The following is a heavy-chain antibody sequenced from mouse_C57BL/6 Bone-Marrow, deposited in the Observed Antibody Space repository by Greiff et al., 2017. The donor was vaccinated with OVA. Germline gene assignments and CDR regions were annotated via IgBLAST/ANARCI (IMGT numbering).Heavy chain of an antibody. V-gene: IGHV1-75*01. D-gene: IGHD1-1*01. CDR3: ASSYYYGSSYRYYFDY. Sequence: QVQLQQSGPELVKPGASVKISCKASGYTFTDYYINWVKQRPGQGLEWIGWIFPGSGSTYYNEKFKGKATLTVDKSSSTAYMLLSSLTSEDSAVYFCASSYYYGSSYRYYFDYWGQGTTLTVSS. J-gene: IGHJ2*01. CDR1: GYTFTDYY. CDR2: IFPGSGST.